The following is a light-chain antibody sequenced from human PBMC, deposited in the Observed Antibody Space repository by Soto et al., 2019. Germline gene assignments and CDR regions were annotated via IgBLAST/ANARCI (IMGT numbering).Light chain of an antibody. CDR3: QQCNSYPWT. V-gene: IGKV1-39*01. CDR2: ATS. CDR1: ETVSKS. Sequence: DIQMTQSPSTLPASAGDRVTITCRASETVSKSLNWYRQRPGRAPELLVYATSHLQDDVPSRFSGSGSGTAFTLAISSLQPEDFATYYCQQCNSYPWTFGQGTKVEV. J-gene: IGKJ1*01.